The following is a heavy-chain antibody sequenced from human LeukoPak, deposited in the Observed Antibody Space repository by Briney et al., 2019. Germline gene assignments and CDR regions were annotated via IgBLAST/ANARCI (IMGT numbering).Heavy chain of an antibody. CDR3: AKVRCSGGSCYPYY. CDR2: MYYSGST. V-gene: IGHV4-59*01. CDR1: GASISSYY. Sequence: SETLSLTCTVSGASISSYYWSWIRQPPGKGLEWLVYMYYSGSTNYNPSLKTRVTISVDTSKNQFSLKLNSVTAADTAVYSCAKVRCSGGSCYPYYWGQGTLVTVSS. D-gene: IGHD2-15*01. J-gene: IGHJ4*02.